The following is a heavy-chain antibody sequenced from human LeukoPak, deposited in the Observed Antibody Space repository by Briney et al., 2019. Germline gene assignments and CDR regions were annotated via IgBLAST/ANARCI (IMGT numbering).Heavy chain of an antibody. D-gene: IGHD2-2*01. V-gene: IGHV3-21*01. CDR2: ISSSSSYI. CDR1: GFTFSSYS. J-gene: IGHJ4*02. CDR3: ARVSVVPRVFYFDY. Sequence: PGGSLRVSCAASGFTFSSYSMNWVRQAPGKGLEWVSSISSSSSYIHYADSVKGRFTISRDNAKNSLYLQMNSLRAEDTAVYYCARVSVVPRVFYFDYWGQGTLVTVSS.